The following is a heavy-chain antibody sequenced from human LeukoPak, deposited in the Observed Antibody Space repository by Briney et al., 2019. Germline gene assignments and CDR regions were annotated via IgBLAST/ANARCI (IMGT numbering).Heavy chain of an antibody. CDR3: AREVVSSPSYFDS. CDR1: GFTFSTYT. J-gene: IGHJ4*02. CDR2: ISSSSGTI. D-gene: IGHD2-15*01. V-gene: IGHV3-48*01. Sequence: GGSLRLSCATSGFTFSTYTMNWVRQAPGKGLEWVSYISSSSGTIYYADSVKGRFTISRDNAKNSLYLQMNSLRAEDTAVYYCAREVVSSPSYFDSWGQGTLVTVSS.